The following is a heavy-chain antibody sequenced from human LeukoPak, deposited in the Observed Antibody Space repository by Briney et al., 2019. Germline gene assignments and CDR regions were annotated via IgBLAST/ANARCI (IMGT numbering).Heavy chain of an antibody. D-gene: IGHD3-3*01. J-gene: IGHJ6*02. CDR3: ARDHYDFWSGYYFGQGGYYYGMDV. CDR1: GFTFSSYW. CDR2: INSDGSST. V-gene: IGHV3-74*01. Sequence: PGGSLRLSCAASGFTFSSYWMHWVRQAPGKGLVWVSRINSDGSSTSYADSVKGRFTISRDNAKNTLYLQMNSLRAEDTAVYYCARDHYDFWSGYYFGQGGYYYGMDVWGQGTTVTVSS.